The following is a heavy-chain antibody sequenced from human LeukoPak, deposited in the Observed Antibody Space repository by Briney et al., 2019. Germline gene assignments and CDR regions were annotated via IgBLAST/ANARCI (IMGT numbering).Heavy chain of an antibody. Sequence: GSLRLSCAASGFTVSSNYMSWVRQAPGKGLEWVSVIYSGGSTYYADSVKGRFTISSDNSKNTLYLQMNSLRAEDTAVYYCARAESGYSYGYIYYYGMDVWGQGTTVTVSS. CDR1: GFTVSSNY. V-gene: IGHV3-53*01. CDR3: ARAESGYSYGYIYYYGMDV. D-gene: IGHD5-18*01. CDR2: IYSGGST. J-gene: IGHJ6*02.